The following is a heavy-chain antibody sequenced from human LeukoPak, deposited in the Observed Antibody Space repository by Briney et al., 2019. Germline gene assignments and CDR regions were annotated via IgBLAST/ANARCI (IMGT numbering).Heavy chain of an antibody. CDR2: IYPGDSDT. CDR3: ARHRAAAEGGALDY. Sequence: GASLQISCKGSGSIFTSYWIGWVRPLPGKGLEWMGIIYPGDSDTRYSPSFQGQVTISADKSISAAYLQWSSLKASDNAIYYCARHRAAAEGGALDYWGQGTLVTVSS. J-gene: IGHJ4*02. CDR1: GSIFTSYW. V-gene: IGHV5-51*01. D-gene: IGHD6-13*01.